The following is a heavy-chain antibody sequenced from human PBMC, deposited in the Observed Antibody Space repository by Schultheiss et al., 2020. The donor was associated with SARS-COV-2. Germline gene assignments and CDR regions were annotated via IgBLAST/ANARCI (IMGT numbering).Heavy chain of an antibody. CDR2: MNPNSGNT. CDR1: GYTFTSYG. D-gene: IGHD6-13*01. CDR3: ARDKHSSSWYWPDLGMDV. J-gene: IGHJ6*02. Sequence: GESLKISCKASGYTFTSYGINWVRQATGQGLEWMGWMNPNSGNTGYAQKFQGRVTMTRNTSISTAYMELSSLRSEDTAVYYCARDKHSSSWYWPDLGMDVWGQGTTVTVSS. V-gene: IGHV1-8*02.